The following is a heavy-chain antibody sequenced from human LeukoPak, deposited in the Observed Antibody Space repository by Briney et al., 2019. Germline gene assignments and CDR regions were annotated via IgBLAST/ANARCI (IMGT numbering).Heavy chain of an antibody. V-gene: IGHV4-39*07. D-gene: IGHD3-22*01. CDR3: ASVFYDSSGYYYGWFDP. CDR1: GGSISSNSYY. J-gene: IGHJ5*02. CDR2: IYYSGST. Sequence: SETLSLTCTVSGGSISSNSYYWGWIRQPPGKGLEWIGSIYYSGSTYYNPSLKSRVTISVDTSKNQFSLKLSSVTAADTAVYYCASVFYDSSGYYYGWFDPWGQGTLVTVSS.